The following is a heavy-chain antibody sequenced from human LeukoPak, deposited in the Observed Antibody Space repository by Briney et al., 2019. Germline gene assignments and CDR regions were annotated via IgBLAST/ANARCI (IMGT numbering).Heavy chain of an antibody. CDR2: INPSSGST. CDR3: ARDRVAAIYYYYGMDV. J-gene: IGHJ6*02. D-gene: IGHD5-12*01. CDR1: GYTFTSYY. V-gene: IGHV1-46*01. Sequence: GASVKISCKASGYTFTSYYMHWVRQAPGQGLEWMGLINPSSGSTSYAQKFQGRVTMTRDTSTSTVYMDLSSLRSEDTAVYYCARDRVAAIYYYYGMDVWGQGTTVTVSS.